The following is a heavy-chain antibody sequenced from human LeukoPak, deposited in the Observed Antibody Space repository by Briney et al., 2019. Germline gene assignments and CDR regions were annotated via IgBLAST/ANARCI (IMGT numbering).Heavy chain of an antibody. D-gene: IGHD3-10*02. V-gene: IGHV3-53*01. CDR2: IYSGGST. J-gene: IGHJ6*04. Sequence: GGSLRLSCAASGLTISSNYMNWVRQAPGKGLEWVSVIYSGGSTYYADSVKGRFTISRDNAKNSLYLQMNSLRAEDTAVYYCAELGITMIGGVWGKGTTVTISS. CDR3: AELGITMIGGV. CDR1: GLTISSNY.